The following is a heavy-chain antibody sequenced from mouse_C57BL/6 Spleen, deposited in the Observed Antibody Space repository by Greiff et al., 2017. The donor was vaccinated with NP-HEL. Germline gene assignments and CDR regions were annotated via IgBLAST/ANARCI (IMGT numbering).Heavy chain of an antibody. CDR1: GYAFSSSW. V-gene: IGHV1-82*01. Sequence: LVESGPELVKPGASVKISCKASGYAFSSSWMNWVKQRPGKGLEWIGRIYPGDGDTNYNGKFKGKATLTADKSSSTAYMQLSSLTSEDSAVYFCARWLLASYAMDYWGQGTSVTVSS. CDR3: ARWLLASYAMDY. J-gene: IGHJ4*01. CDR2: IYPGDGDT. D-gene: IGHD2-3*01.